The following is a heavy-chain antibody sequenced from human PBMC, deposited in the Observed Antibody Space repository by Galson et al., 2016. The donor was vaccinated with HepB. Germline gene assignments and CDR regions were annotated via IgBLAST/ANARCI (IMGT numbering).Heavy chain of an antibody. CDR3: ARLRRIVTTGSWSSPSYFDY. CDR2: IDPRSGGT. D-gene: IGHD1-26*01. CDR1: GYILTGYY. Sequence: SVKVSCKASGYILTGYYGHWVRQAPGQGLEWMGWIDPRSGGTIYAENFQGRVTMTRDTSINTAYMELSRLRSADTAVYYCARLRRIVTTGSWSSPSYFDYWGQGTLVTVSS. J-gene: IGHJ4*02. V-gene: IGHV1-2*02.